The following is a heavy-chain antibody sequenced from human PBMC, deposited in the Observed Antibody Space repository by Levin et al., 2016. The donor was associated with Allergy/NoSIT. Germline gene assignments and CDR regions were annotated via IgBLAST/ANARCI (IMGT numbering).Heavy chain of an antibody. Sequence: GGSLRLSCKDSGYSSASYWIHWVRQMPGKGLEWMGRIDPSDSYTNYSPSFQGHVTISADKSISTAYLQWGSLRASDTAIYYCARPLTIEDAFDIWGQGTMVTVSS. CDR3: ARPLTIEDAFDI. D-gene: IGHD4/OR15-4a*01. CDR2: IDPSDSYT. J-gene: IGHJ3*02. CDR1: GYSSASYW. V-gene: IGHV5-10-1*01.